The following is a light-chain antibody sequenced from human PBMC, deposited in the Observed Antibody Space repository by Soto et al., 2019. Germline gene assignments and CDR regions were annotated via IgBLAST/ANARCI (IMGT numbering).Light chain of an antibody. J-gene: IGLJ3*02. CDR1: SSDVGGYNY. CDR3: CSYADSYTLV. V-gene: IGLV2-11*01. Sequence: QSVLTQPRSVSGSPGQSVTISCTGTSSDVGGYNYVSWYQQHPDKVPKLMIYDVTKRPSGVPDRFSGSKSDNTASLTISGLQAEDEADYYCCSYADSYTLVFGGGTKVTVL. CDR2: DVT.